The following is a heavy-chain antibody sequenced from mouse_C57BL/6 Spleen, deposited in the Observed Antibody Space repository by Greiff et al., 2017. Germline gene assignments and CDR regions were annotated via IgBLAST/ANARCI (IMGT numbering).Heavy chain of an antibody. Sequence: EVMLVESGPELVKPGASVKISCKASGYSFTGYYMNWVKQSPEKSLEWIGEINPSTGGTTYNQKFKAKATLTVDKSSSTAYMQLKSLTSEDSAVYYCARDYYGSSSDFDYWGQGTTLTVSS. J-gene: IGHJ2*01. V-gene: IGHV1-42*01. CDR2: INPSTGGT. CDR3: ARDYYGSSSDFDY. D-gene: IGHD1-1*01. CDR1: GYSFTGYY.